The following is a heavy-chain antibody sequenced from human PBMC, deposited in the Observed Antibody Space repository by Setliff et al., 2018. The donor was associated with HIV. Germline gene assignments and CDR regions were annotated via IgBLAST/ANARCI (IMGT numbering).Heavy chain of an antibody. V-gene: IGHV5-51*01. CDR3: ARRDGRSMNAFQI. J-gene: IGHJ3*01. CDR1: DYTFSTYW. D-gene: IGHD6-13*01. CDR2: IYPDDSNI. Sequence: GESLKISCKALDYTFSTYWIGWVRQMPGEGLEWMGVIYPDDSNIRYNPSFQSQVTISADKSIATAYLEIHNLKASDTATYYCARRDGRSMNAFQIWGPGTRVTVSS.